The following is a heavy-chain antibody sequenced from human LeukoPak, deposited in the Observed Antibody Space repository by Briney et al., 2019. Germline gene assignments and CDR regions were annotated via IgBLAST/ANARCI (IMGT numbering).Heavy chain of an antibody. J-gene: IGHJ4*02. CDR3: ARRDISSGWSFDY. V-gene: IGHV4-4*07. D-gene: IGHD6-19*01. CDR1: GGCINNYH. Sequence: SETLSLTCTVSGGCINNYHWSWIRQPAGKGLEWIGQIYTDGSTNYNPPLKSRVTMSIDTTEDRVSLTIRSVTAADTAFYYCARRDISSGWSFDYWGQGTLVTVSS. CDR2: IYTDGST.